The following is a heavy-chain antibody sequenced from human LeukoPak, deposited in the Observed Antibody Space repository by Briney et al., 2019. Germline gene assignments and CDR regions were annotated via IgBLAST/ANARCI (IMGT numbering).Heavy chain of an antibody. Sequence: GRSLRLSCAASGFTFSSYGMHWVRQAPGKGLEWVTVIWSDGSNKYYADSVKGRFTISRDNSKNTLYLQMNSLRAEDTAVYYCARGYYDGSGHHFDYWGQGTLVTVSS. D-gene: IGHD3-22*01. CDR2: IWSDGSNK. CDR1: GFTFSSYG. CDR3: ARGYYDGSGHHFDY. V-gene: IGHV3-33*01. J-gene: IGHJ4*02.